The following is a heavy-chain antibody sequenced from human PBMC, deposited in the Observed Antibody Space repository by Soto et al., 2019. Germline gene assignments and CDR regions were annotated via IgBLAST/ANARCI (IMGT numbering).Heavy chain of an antibody. D-gene: IGHD6-19*01. J-gene: IGHJ4*02. CDR1: GFTFSSYA. CDR3: AKDRELYSSVFDY. CDR2: ISGSGGST. V-gene: IGHV3-23*01. Sequence: EVQLLESGGGLVQPGGSLRLSCEASGFTFSSYAMRWVRQAPGKGLEWVSAISGSGGSTYYADSVKGRFTISRDNSKNTLYLQMNSLRDEDTAVYYCAKDRELYSSVFDYWGQGTLVTVSS.